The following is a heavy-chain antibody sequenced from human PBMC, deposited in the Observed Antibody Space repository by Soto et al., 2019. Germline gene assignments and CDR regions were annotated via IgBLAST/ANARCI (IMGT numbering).Heavy chain of an antibody. CDR2: ISPRTTYK. V-gene: IGHV3-11*06. CDR1: GFTFSDHY. CDR3: SRGGGGGLFVL. J-gene: IGHJ4*02. Sequence: QVQLVESGGGLVKPGGSLRLSCASSGFTFSDHYMSWIRRSPGKGLEFLSYISPRTTYKNYADSVKGRFTISRDNAKNSLYLQLNSLRAEDTAIYYCSRGGGGGLFVLWGQGTFVTVSS. D-gene: IGHD2-21*01.